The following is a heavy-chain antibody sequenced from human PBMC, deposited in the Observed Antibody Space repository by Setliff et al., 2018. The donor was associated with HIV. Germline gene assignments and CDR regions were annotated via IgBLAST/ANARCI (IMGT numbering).Heavy chain of an antibody. V-gene: IGHV4-38-2*01. J-gene: IGHJ6*03. CDR2: VYHSGTT. D-gene: IGHD2-8*02. CDR3: ARVFWYGLPQIYYYMDV. Sequence: SETLSLTCAVSGYSISTAYYWGWIRQPPGKGLEWIGSVYHSGTTYYNPSLKSRVTISVDLSNNQFSLKVTSVTAADTAVYYCARVFWYGLPQIYYYMDVWGKGTTVTVSS. CDR1: GYSISTAYY.